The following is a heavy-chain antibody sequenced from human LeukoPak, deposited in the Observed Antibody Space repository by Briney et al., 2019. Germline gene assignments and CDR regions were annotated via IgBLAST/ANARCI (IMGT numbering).Heavy chain of an antibody. D-gene: IGHD6-19*01. CDR2: MNPNSGNT. V-gene: IGHV1-8*02. Sequence: ASVKVSCKASGYTFTGYYMHWVRQATGQGLEWMGWMNPNSGNTGYAQKFQGRVTMTRNTSISTAYVELSSLRSEDTAVYYCARGGSGWYGDFDYWGQGTLVTVSS. CDR3: ARGGSGWYGDFDY. J-gene: IGHJ4*02. CDR1: GYTFTGYY.